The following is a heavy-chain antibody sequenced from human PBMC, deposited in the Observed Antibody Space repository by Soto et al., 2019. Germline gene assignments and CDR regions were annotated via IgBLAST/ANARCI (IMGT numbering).Heavy chain of an antibody. D-gene: IGHD2-2*01. J-gene: IGHJ5*02. V-gene: IGHV1-69*04. Sequence: SVKVSCKASGGTFSSYTISWVRQAPGQGLEWMGRIIPILGIANYAQKFQGRVTITADKSTSTAYMELSSLRSEDTAVYYCARDRGGIVVVPAAIPFDPWGQGTLVTVSS. CDR3: ARDRGGIVVVPAAIPFDP. CDR1: GGTFSSYT. CDR2: IIPILGIA.